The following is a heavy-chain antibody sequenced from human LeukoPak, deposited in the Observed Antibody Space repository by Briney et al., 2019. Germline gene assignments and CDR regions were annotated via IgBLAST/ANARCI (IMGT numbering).Heavy chain of an antibody. D-gene: IGHD4-17*01. CDR3: ARQGGNYHGDYFGNDYYYYMDA. CDR1: GGSISGTSYY. Sequence: KPSETLSLTCTVSGGSISGTSYYWGWIRQPPGKGLEWLGSIYYSGSTNYDPSLKSRVTISVDTSKNQFSLKLRSVTAADTAVYYCARQGGNYHGDYFGNDYYYYMDAWGRGTTVTVSS. V-gene: IGHV4-39*01. CDR2: IYYSGST. J-gene: IGHJ6*03.